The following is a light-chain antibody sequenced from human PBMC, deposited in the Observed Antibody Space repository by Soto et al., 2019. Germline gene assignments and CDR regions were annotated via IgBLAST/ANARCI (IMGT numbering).Light chain of an antibody. CDR1: SSDVGAYEH. Sequence: QSALTQPASVSGSPGQSATISCTGASSDVGAYEHVSWYQQHPGRAPKLILYDVNNRPSGVSNHFSGSKSGNTASLVISGLQAKDEADYYCSSYSTTNILVFGSATKATV. J-gene: IGLJ1*01. CDR3: SSYSTTNILV. CDR2: DVN. V-gene: IGLV2-14*03.